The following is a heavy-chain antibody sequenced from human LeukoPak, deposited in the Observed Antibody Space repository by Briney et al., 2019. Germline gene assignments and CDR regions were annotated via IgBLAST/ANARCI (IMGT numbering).Heavy chain of an antibody. D-gene: IGHD2-21*02. V-gene: IGHV3-21*01. CDR1: GFMFSRYS. CDR2: IRTFIKYK. Sequence: PGRSLRLSCVASGFMFSRYSINWLRQSHRKFREWVSSIRTFIKYKYYTESVKGRFTISRDNDKNSMFLQMNRLRAEDTAVYYCARDQGNGDGYDVVDFDYWGQGILVTVSS. J-gene: IGHJ4*02. CDR3: ARDQGNGDGYDVVDFDY.